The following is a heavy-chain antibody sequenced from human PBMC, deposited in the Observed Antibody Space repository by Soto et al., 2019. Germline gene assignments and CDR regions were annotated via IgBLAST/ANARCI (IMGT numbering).Heavy chain of an antibody. J-gene: IGHJ6*02. V-gene: IGHV3-23*01. Sequence: GGSLRLSCAASGFTFSSYSMTWVRQAPGKGLEWVSTLSGSGGSTYYAASVKGRFTISRDNSKDTLYLEMNSLRGEDTAVYFCAKQQGPGTPYYYAMDVWGQGTAVTVSS. CDR2: LSGSGGST. CDR3: AKQQGPGTPYYYAMDV. D-gene: IGHD1-1*01. CDR1: GFTFSSYS.